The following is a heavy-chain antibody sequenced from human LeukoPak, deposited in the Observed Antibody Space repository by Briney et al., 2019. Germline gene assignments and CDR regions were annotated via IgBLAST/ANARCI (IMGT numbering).Heavy chain of an antibody. CDR2: ISGSGGST. Sequence: GGSLRLSCAASGFTFSSYAMSWVRQAPGKGLEWVSVISGSGGSTYYADSVKGRFTISRDNSKNTLYLQMNSLRAEDTAVYYCARDPTYCYDSSGYYYFDYWGQGTLVTVSS. J-gene: IGHJ4*02. V-gene: IGHV3-23*01. D-gene: IGHD3-22*01. CDR1: GFTFSSYA. CDR3: ARDPTYCYDSSGYYYFDY.